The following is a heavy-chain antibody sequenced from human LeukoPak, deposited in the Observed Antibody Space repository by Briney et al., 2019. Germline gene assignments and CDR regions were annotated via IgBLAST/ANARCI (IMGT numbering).Heavy chain of an antibody. Sequence: GRSLRLSWAASGFTFSSYGMHWVRQAPDKGLEWVAIITHDGSNKYNADSVKGRFTISRDNSKNTLHLQMNSLRAEDTAVYYCARDRFYGDYIDYYFYGMDVWGQGTTVTVSS. CDR2: ITHDGSNK. D-gene: IGHD4-17*01. V-gene: IGHV3-30*03. CDR1: GFTFSSYG. J-gene: IGHJ6*02. CDR3: ARDRFYGDYIDYYFYGMDV.